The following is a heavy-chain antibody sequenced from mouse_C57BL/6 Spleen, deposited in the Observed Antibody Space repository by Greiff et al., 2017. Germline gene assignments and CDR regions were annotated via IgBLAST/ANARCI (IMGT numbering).Heavy chain of an antibody. CDR3: ASPLLLGG. D-gene: IGHD1-1*01. V-gene: IGHV1-69*01. Sequence: QVQLQQPGAELVMPGASVKLSCKASGYTFTSYWMHWVKQRPGQGLEWIGEIDPSDSYTNYNQKFKGKSTLTVDKYSSTAYMQLSSLTSEDSAVYYCASPLLLGGWGQGTTLTVSS. CDR1: GYTFTSYW. J-gene: IGHJ2*01. CDR2: IDPSDSYT.